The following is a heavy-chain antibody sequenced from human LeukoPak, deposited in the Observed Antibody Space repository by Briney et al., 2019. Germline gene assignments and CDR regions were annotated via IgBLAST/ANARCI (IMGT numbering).Heavy chain of an antibody. Sequence: SETLSLTCAVYGGSFSGYYWGWIRQPPGKGLEWIGEINHSGSTNYNPSLKSRVTISVDTSKNQFSLKLSSVTAADTAVYYCRLDSSGGRDYWGQGTLVTVSS. CDR1: GGSFSGYY. D-gene: IGHD6-19*01. V-gene: IGHV4-34*01. CDR2: INHSGST. CDR3: RLDSSGGRDY. J-gene: IGHJ4*02.